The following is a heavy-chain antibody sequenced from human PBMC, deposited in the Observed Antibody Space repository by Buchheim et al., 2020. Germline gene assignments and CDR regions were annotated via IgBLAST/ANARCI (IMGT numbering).Heavy chain of an antibody. CDR2: INAGNGNT. CDR3: AREVQPSYYDFWSGYFGGSWYFDL. J-gene: IGHJ2*01. Sequence: QVQLVQSGAEVKKPGASVKVSCKASGYTFTSYAMHWVRQAPGQRLEWMGWINAGNGNTKYSQKFQGRVTITRDTSASTAYMELSSLRSEDTAVYYCAREVQPSYYDFWSGYFGGSWYFDLWGRGTL. V-gene: IGHV1-3*01. CDR1: GYTFTSYA. D-gene: IGHD3-3*01.